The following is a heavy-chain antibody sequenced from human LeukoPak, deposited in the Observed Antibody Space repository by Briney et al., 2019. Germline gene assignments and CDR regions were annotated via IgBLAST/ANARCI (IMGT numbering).Heavy chain of an antibody. Sequence: SETLCLTCTVSGGSISSYYWSWIRQPPGKGLEWIGYIYYSGSTNYSPSLKSRVAISVDTSKNQFSLKLSSVTAADTAVYYCARASSGWYGEYFQHWARAPWSPSPQ. J-gene: IGHJ1*01. D-gene: IGHD6-19*01. V-gene: IGHV4-59*01. CDR3: ARASSGWYGEYFQH. CDR2: IYYSGST. CDR1: GGSISSYY.